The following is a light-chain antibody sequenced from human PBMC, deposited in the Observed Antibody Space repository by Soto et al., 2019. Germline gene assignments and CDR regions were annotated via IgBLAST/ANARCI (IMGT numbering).Light chain of an antibody. J-gene: IGKJ5*01. CDR3: QQYHNIPPIT. V-gene: IGKV1-33*01. Sequence: DVQMTQSPSSLSASVGDRVTITCQASHDISNSLNWYQQKPGKATNLLIYDASNLETGVPTRFSGSGSGTDFTFTISSLQPEDIATYYCQQYHNIPPITFGQGTRLEIK. CDR2: DAS. CDR1: HDISNS.